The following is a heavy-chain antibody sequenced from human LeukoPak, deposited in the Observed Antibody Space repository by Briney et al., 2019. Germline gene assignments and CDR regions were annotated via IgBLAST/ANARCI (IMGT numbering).Heavy chain of an antibody. V-gene: IGHV3-73*01. J-gene: IGHJ4*02. CDR1: GFTFSGSS. Sequence: GGSLRLSCVASGFTFSGSSLQWVRQASGKGLEWLGRIRGKPNSYATAYAASVKSRFTISRDDSKNTAYLQMNSLKTEDTAVYYCTSNDFWSTYWGQGTLVTVSS. D-gene: IGHD3-3*01. CDR3: TSNDFWSTY. CDR2: IRGKPNSYAT.